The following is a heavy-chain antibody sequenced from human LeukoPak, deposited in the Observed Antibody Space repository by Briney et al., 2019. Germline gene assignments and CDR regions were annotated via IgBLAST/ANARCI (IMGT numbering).Heavy chain of an antibody. CDR3: ARDPSYYDFWSGYFDY. V-gene: IGHV3-30*04. J-gene: IGHJ4*02. CDR1: GFTFSSYA. CDR2: ISYDGSNK. D-gene: IGHD3-3*01. Sequence: GRSLRLSCAASGFTFSSYAMHWVRQAPGKGVEWVAVISYDGSNKYYADSVKGRFTISRDNSKNTLYLQMNSLRAEDTAVYYCARDPSYYDFWSGYFDYWGQGTLVTVSS.